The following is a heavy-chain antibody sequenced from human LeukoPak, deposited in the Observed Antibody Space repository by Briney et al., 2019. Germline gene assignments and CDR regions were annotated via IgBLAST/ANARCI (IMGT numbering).Heavy chain of an antibody. D-gene: IGHD2-21*02. J-gene: IGHJ4*02. V-gene: IGHV4-59*11. CDR3: ARLAKCDGNCYSFDL. Sequence: PSETLSLTCDVSGDSISSHPWSWIRQPPGKGLDYIGFIDYNGNTNYNPSLKSRVTISLDIFKNQFSLNLNSVSAADAAVYSCARLAKCDGNCYSFDLWGQGMLVTVSS. CDR1: GDSISSHP. CDR2: IDYNGNT.